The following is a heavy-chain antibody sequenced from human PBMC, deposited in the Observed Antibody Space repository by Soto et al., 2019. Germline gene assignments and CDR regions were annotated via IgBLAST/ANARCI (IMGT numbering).Heavy chain of an antibody. CDR1: GFSFSTYA. J-gene: IGHJ4*02. CDR3: VRGGVAMAECFDY. V-gene: IGHV3-30-3*01. Sequence: QVQLVESGGGVVQPGRSLRLSCAASGFSFSTYAMHWVRQAPGKGLEWVAVTSNDGNSKYYVDSVKGRFTISRDNSNNRLYLQMNSLSAEDTAVYSCVRGGVAMAECFDYWGQGTLVTVSS. D-gene: IGHD5-18*01. CDR2: TSNDGNSK.